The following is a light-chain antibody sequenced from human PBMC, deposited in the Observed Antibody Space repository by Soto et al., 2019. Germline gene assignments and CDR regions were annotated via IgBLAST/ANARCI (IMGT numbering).Light chain of an antibody. V-gene: IGKV3-20*01. CDR3: QQYGSSPWT. J-gene: IGKJ1*01. CDR1: QSVSSSY. Sequence: ELVLTQSPGTLSLSPGERATLSCRASQSVSSSYLAWYQQKPGQAPRLLIYGASTRATGIPARFSGSGSGTDFTLTISRLEPEDFAVYYCQQYGSSPWTFGQGTKVDIK. CDR2: GAS.